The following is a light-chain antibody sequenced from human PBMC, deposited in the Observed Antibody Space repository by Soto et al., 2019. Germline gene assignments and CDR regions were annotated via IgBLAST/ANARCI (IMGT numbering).Light chain of an antibody. J-gene: IGKJ5*01. CDR2: DVS. CDR3: QQYDNYDIT. V-gene: IGKV1-33*01. Sequence: DIQMTQSPSTLSASVGDGVTITCQASQDINKFLNWYQQKPGKAPKLLIYDVSNLETGVPSRFSGSGSETHFTLTINSLQPEDIATYYCQQYDNYDITFGQGTRLEI. CDR1: QDINKF.